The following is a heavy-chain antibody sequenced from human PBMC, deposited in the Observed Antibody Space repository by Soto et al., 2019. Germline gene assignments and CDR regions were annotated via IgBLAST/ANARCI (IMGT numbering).Heavy chain of an antibody. CDR1: GGSISSGGYY. Sequence: SETLSLTCTVSGGSISSGGYYWSWIRQHPGKGLEWIGYIYYGGSTYYNPSLKSRVTISVDTSKNQFSLKLSSVTAADTAVYYCASLIAAAAMDVWGQGTTVTVSS. CDR3: ASLIAAAAMDV. CDR2: IYYGGST. D-gene: IGHD6-13*01. V-gene: IGHV4-31*03. J-gene: IGHJ6*02.